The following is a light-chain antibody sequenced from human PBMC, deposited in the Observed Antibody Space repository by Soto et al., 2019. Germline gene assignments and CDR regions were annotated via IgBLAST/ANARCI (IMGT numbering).Light chain of an antibody. J-gene: IGLJ2*01. V-gene: IGLV2-8*01. CDR2: GNS. CDR3: QSYDSSLSGVV. Sequence: QSVLTQPPSASGSPGQSVTISCTGTSSDVGDNYVSWYQQHLGKAPKLLIYGNSNRPSGVPDQFSGSKSGTSASLVITGLQAEDEADYYCQSYDSSLSGVVFGGGTKLTVL. CDR1: SSDVGDNY.